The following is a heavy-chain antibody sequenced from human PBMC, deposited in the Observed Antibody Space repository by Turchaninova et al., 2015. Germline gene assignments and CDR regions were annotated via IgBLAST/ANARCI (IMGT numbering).Heavy chain of an antibody. CDR3: ARVLVNSYGYDY. Sequence: QVQLQESGPGLVKPSQTLSLTCTVSGGPISRGAYYWSWIRQHPGKDLEFIGYTYDSGTTYYNPSLKSRVTISVDTSNHQLSLRLSAVTAADTAVYYCARVLVNSYGYDYWGQGTLVTVSS. J-gene: IGHJ4*02. D-gene: IGHD5-18*01. V-gene: IGHV4-31*03. CDR2: TYDSGTT. CDR1: GGPISRGAYY.